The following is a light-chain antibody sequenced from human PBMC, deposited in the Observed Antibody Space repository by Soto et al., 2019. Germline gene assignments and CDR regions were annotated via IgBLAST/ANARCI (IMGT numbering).Light chain of an antibody. J-gene: IGKJ4*01. CDR3: QQFDSLPLA. Sequence: DIQMNQSPSALSGSVGDRVTITCQASQDINNRINWYQHKPGKAPNLLIYYATSLPTGFPSRFRGSGYGTDFTLTISSLQPEDIATYYCQQFDSLPLAFGGGTKVEI. V-gene: IGKV1-33*01. CDR2: YAT. CDR1: QDINNR.